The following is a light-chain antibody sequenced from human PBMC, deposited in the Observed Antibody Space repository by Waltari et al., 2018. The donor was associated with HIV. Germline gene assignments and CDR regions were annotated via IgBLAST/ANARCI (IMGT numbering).Light chain of an antibody. V-gene: IGLV2-14*01. CDR1: SSDIRSYNY. CDR2: EVS. J-gene: IGLJ2*01. CDR3: SSYISNITWV. Sequence: QSALTQPASVSGSPGQSITLSCTGTSSDIRSYNYVPWYQQHPGKAPKLVIYEVSNRPSGFSNRFSGSKSGNTASLTISGLQAEDEADYYCSSYISNITWVFGGGTKVTVL.